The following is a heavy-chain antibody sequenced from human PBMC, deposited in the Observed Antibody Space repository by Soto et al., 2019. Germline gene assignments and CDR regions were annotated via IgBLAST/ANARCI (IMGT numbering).Heavy chain of an antibody. CDR2: IYYSGST. CDR1: VGSVSIGSYS. V-gene: IGHV4-61*01. Sequence: SETLCVACIFFVGSVSIGSYSWRWIRQPPGKGLEWIGYIYYSGSTNYNPSLKSRVTISVDTSKNQFSLKLSSVTAADTSVYYCARGYCSGGSCYIDIWGQGTLVTVSS. D-gene: IGHD2-15*01. CDR3: ARGYCSGGSCYIDI. J-gene: IGHJ3*02.